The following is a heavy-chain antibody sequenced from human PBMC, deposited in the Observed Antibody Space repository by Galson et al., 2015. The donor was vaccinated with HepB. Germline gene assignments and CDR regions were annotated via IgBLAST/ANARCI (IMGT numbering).Heavy chain of an antibody. Sequence: SLRLSCAASGITFNTYSMNWVRQAPGKGLEWVAAITSSSSYIYYADSVKGRFTISRDNARNSLYLQMNSLRAEDTAVYHCATVEILVVRGGIRTRSYLDYWGRGTLVTVSS. D-gene: IGHD3-10*01. CDR3: ATVEILVVRGGIRTRSYLDY. CDR1: GITFNTYS. CDR2: ITSSSSYI. V-gene: IGHV3-21*01. J-gene: IGHJ4*02.